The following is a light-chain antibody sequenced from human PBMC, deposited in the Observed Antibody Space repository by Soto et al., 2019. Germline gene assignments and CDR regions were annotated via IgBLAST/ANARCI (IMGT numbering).Light chain of an antibody. Sequence: EIVMTQSPATLSVSPGERATLSCRASQSVDKNLAWYQQKPGQAPRLLIYDASTRATGVPARFSGSGSETEFTLSISSLQSEDVAVYSCQQYNNWPLFGQGTKVEIK. J-gene: IGKJ1*01. CDR1: QSVDKN. V-gene: IGKV3-15*01. CDR3: QQYNNWPL. CDR2: DAS.